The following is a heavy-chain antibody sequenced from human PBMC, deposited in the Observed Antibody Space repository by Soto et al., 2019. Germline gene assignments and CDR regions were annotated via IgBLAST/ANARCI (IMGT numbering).Heavy chain of an antibody. J-gene: IGHJ5*02. V-gene: IGHV1-2*04. Sequence: GASVKVSCNASGYTFTGYYMHLVRQAPGQGLEWMGWINPNSGGTNYAQKFQGWVTMTRDTSISTACMELSRLRSDDTAVYYCAREGHWNYVFDPWGQGTLVTVSS. CDR1: GYTFTGYY. CDR3: AREGHWNYVFDP. D-gene: IGHD1-7*01. CDR2: INPNSGGT.